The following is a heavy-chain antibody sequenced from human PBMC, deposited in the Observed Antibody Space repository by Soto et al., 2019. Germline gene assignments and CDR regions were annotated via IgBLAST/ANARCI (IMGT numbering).Heavy chain of an antibody. CDR2: ISSRSDI. V-gene: IGHV3-21*01. CDR3: AREYTAWPLAYGLDV. D-gene: IGHD2-2*02. Sequence: GGSLRLSCAASGFTFSSYGIHWVRQAPGKGLEWVSSISSRSDIYYADSVKGRFTISRDNAKNSVSLQMNSLRAEDTAVYYCAREYTAWPLAYGLDVWGQGTTVTVSS. J-gene: IGHJ6*02. CDR1: GFTFSSYG.